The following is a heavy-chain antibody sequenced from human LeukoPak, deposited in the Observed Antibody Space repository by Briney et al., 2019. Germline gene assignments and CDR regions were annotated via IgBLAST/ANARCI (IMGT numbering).Heavy chain of an antibody. V-gene: IGHV1-46*01. D-gene: IGHD1-26*01. J-gene: IGHJ5*02. Sequence: ASVKVSCKASGYTFTSYYMHWVRQAPGQGLEWMGIINPSGGSTSYAQKFQGRVTMTRDTSTSTVYMELSSLRSEDTAVYYCAGEGVGATTIGSNWFDPWGQGTLVTVSS. CDR1: GYTFTSYY. CDR3: AGEGVGATTIGSNWFDP. CDR2: INPSGGST.